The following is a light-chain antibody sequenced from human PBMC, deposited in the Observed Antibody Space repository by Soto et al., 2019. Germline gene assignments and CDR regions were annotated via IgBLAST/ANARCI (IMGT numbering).Light chain of an antibody. J-gene: IGKJ1*01. CDR1: QSVSSSY. CDR2: GAS. Sequence: EIVLTQSPGTLSLSPGERATLSCRASQSVSSSYLAWYQQKPGQAPRLLIYGASSRATGIPDRFSGSGSGTDFTLTISRLEPEDIAGYYCQQYGSSPRTFGQGTKVDIK. V-gene: IGKV3-20*01. CDR3: QQYGSSPRT.